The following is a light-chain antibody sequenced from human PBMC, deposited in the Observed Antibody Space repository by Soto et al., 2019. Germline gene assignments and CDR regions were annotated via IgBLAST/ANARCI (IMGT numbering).Light chain of an antibody. CDR2: GAS. Sequence: EIVLTQSPGTLSLSPGERATLSCRASQSVSRSYLAWYQQKPGQAPRLLIYGASGRATGIPDRFSGSGSGTDFTLTITRLEPEDFAVYYWQQYGNTPLTFGQGTKVEIK. V-gene: IGKV3-20*01. CDR3: QQYGNTPLT. CDR1: QSVSRSY. J-gene: IGKJ1*01.